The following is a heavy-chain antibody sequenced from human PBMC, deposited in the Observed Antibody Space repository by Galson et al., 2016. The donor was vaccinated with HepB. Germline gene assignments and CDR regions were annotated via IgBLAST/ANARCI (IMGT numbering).Heavy chain of an antibody. Sequence: SLRLSCAASGFSVSSYLVHWVRQAPGKGLEWVAFVSYDESNNYYADSVKGRFTPSRDTSKNTLYLQMDSLRADDTAVYHCARMLVTRTGQRYFYNWGQGTPVTVSS. D-gene: IGHD3/OR15-3a*01. CDR3: ARMLVTRTGQRYFYN. CDR1: GFSVSSYL. CDR2: VSYDESNN. J-gene: IGHJ4*02. V-gene: IGHV3-30-3*01.